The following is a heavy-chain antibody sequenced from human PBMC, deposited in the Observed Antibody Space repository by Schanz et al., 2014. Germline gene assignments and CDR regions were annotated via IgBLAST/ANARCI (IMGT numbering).Heavy chain of an antibody. Sequence: QVQLQESGPGLVKPSETLSLTCTVSGDSIGTYQWSWIRQPQEKGLKWIGYVYHSGVTPYKSSLKSRVRKTVHTIKTHFSLNLNSVTAADTAVYYCARSTYDFWSAFDYWGQGILVAVSS. D-gene: IGHD3-3*01. V-gene: IGHV4-59*08. J-gene: IGHJ4*02. CDR2: VYHSGVT. CDR3: ARSTYDFWSAFDY. CDR1: GDSIGTYQ.